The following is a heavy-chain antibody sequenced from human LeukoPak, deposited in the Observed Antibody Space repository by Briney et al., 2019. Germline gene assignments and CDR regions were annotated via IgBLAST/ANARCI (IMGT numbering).Heavy chain of an antibody. CDR2: LSYDGSNK. CDR3: AKDLNDILTGGGYFCYGMDV. CDR1: GFTFSNYG. Sequence: GGSLRLSCAASGFTFSNYGMHWIRQAPGKGLEWVASLSYDGSNKYYADSMKGRFTISRDNSKNTLYLQVNSLRAEDTAVYYCAKDLNDILTGGGYFCYGMDVWSQGTTVTVSS. J-gene: IGHJ6*02. D-gene: IGHD3-9*01. V-gene: IGHV3-30*18.